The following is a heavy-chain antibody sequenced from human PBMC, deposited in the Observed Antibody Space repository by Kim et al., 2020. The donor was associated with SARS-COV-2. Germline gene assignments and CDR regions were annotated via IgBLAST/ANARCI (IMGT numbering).Heavy chain of an antibody. CDR2: ISYDGSNK. D-gene: IGHD3-3*01. V-gene: IGHV3-30*18. Sequence: GGSLRLSCAASGFTFSSYGMHWVRQAPGKGLEWVAVISYDGSNKYYADSVKGRFTISRDNSKNTLYLQMNSLRAEDTAVYYCAKATGITIFGVVIIDYY. CDR3: AKATGITIFGVVIIDYY. J-gene: IGHJ6*01. CDR1: GFTFSSYG.